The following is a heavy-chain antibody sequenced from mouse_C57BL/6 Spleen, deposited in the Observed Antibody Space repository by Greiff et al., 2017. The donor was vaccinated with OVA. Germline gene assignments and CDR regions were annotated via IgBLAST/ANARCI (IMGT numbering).Heavy chain of an antibody. CDR3: ARESLYYYGSSHFDY. J-gene: IGHJ2*01. Sequence: EVKVEESGGGLVKPGGSLKLSCAASGFTFSSYAMSWVRQTPEKRLEWVATISDGGSYTYYPDNVKGRFTISRDNAKNNLYLQMSHLKSEDTAMYYCARESLYYYGSSHFDYWGQGTTLTVSS. D-gene: IGHD1-1*01. CDR2: ISDGGSYT. V-gene: IGHV5-4*01. CDR1: GFTFSSYA.